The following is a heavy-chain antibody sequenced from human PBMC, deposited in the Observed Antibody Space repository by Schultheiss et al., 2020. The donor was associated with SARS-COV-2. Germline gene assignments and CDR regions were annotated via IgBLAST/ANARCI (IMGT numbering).Heavy chain of an antibody. CDR2: ISSSSSYT. J-gene: IGHJ3*02. CDR1: GFTFSSYG. D-gene: IGHD2-2*01. CDR3: ARGELGYCSSTSCYVAFDI. Sequence: GGSLRLSCAASGFTFSSYGMSWVRQAPGKGLEWVSSISSSSSYTNYADSVKGRFTISRDNAKNSLYLQMNSLRAEDTAVYYCARGELGYCSSTSCYVAFDIWGQGTMVTVSS. V-gene: IGHV3-21*01.